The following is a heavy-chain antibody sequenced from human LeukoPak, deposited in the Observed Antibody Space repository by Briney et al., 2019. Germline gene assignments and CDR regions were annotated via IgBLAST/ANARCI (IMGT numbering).Heavy chain of an antibody. CDR1: GGSFSGYY. V-gene: IGHV4-34*01. D-gene: IGHD1-26*01. CDR3: ARGLKWERPFDY. Sequence: RPSETLSLTCAVYGGSFSGYYWSWIRQPPGKGLEWIGEINHSGSTNYNPSLKSRVTISVDTSKNQFSLKLSSVTAADTAVYYCARGLKWERPFDYWGQGTLVTVSS. CDR2: INHSGST. J-gene: IGHJ4*02.